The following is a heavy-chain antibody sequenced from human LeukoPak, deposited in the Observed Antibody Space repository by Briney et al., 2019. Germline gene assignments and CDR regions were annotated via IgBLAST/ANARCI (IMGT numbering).Heavy chain of an antibody. CDR2: VWYDGSNE. V-gene: IGHV3-33*01. D-gene: IGHD6-6*01. J-gene: IGHJ4*02. CDR3: ARGGVKAALDY. Sequence: GGSLRLSCAASGFTSRSHGMHWVRQAPGKGLEWVAGVWYDGSNEDYADSVKGRFTISRDNAKNTLYLQMNSLRAEDTALYYCARGGVKAALDYWGQGTLVTVSS. CDR1: GFTSRSHG.